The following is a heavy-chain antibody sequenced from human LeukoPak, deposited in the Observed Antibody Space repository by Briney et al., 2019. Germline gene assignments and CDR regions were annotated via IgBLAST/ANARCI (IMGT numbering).Heavy chain of an antibody. CDR2: IMPLFNTP. V-gene: IGHV1-69*05. J-gene: IGHJ6*03. CDR1: GGTFSSYT. Sequence: ASVKVSCKASGGTFSSYTITWVRQAPGQGLEWMGGIMPLFNTPNYAQQFKGSVTITTDESTSTAYMELSSLRFEDTAMYYCARVDRYHFYLDVWGKGTTVTVS. CDR3: ARVDRYHFYLDV.